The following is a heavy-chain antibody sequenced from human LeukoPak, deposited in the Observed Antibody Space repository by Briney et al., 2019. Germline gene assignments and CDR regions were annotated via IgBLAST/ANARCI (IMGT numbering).Heavy chain of an antibody. CDR3: ARATYDYVWGSYRSSPYYFDY. D-gene: IGHD3-16*02. CDR1: GGSFSGYY. CDR2: INHSGST. Sequence: SETLSLTCAVYGGSFSGYYWSWIRQPPGKGLEWIGEINHSGSTNYNPSLKSRVTISVDTSKNQFSLKLSSVTAADTAVYYCARATYDYVWGSYRSSPYYFDYWGQGTLVTVSS. V-gene: IGHV4-34*01. J-gene: IGHJ4*02.